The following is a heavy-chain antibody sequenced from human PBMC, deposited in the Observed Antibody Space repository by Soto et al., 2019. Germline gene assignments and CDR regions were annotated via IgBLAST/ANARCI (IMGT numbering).Heavy chain of an antibody. Sequence: ASVKVSCKASGSTFTTYGISWVRQAPGEGLEWLGWINTHNGNTNYAQNLQSRVFMTADTSTNTAYMELRSLRSDDTAIYYCTREGSAPYYYYGMDAWGQGTTVTVSS. CDR3: TREGSAPYYYYGMDA. CDR2: INTHNGNT. J-gene: IGHJ6*02. D-gene: IGHD3-10*01. V-gene: IGHV1-18*01. CDR1: GSTFTTYG.